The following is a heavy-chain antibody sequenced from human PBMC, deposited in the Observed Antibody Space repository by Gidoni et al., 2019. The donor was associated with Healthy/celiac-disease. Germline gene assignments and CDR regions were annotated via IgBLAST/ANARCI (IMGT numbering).Heavy chain of an antibody. CDR1: GGSFSGYY. V-gene: IGHV4-34*01. CDR3: ARGIGAPLVGTAPIPGRPQDYGGNSRWFDP. J-gene: IGHJ5*02. Sequence: VQLQQWGAGLLKPSETLSLTCAVYGGSFSGYYWSWIRQPPGKGLEWIGEINHSGSTNYNPSLKSRVTISVDTSKNQFYLKLSSVTAADTAVYYCARGIGAPLVGTAPIPGRPQDYGGNSRWFDPWGQGTLVTVSS. CDR2: INHSGST. D-gene: IGHD4-17*01.